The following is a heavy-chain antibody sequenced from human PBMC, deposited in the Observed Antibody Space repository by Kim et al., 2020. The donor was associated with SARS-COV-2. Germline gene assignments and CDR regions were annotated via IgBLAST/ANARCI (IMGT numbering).Heavy chain of an antibody. J-gene: IGHJ4*02. CDR3: ARDVGVGIAAAYFDY. D-gene: IGHD6-13*01. Sequence: ASVKVSCKASGYTFTSYYMHWVRQAPGQGLEWMGIINPSGGSTSYAQKFQGRVTMTRDTSTSTVYMELSSLRSEDTAVYYCARDVGVGIAAAYFDYWGQGTLVTVSS. V-gene: IGHV1-46*01. CDR2: INPSGGST. CDR1: GYTFTSYY.